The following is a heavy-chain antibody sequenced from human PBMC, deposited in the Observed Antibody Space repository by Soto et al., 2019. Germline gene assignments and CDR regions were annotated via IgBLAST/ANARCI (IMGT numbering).Heavy chain of an antibody. D-gene: IGHD2-2*01. Sequence: SETLSLTCTVSGGSFSSSNYYWGWIRQPPGKGLEWIGRIYNSGSTYYNPSLKSRVTMSVDTSKNQFSLKLSSVTAADTAVYYCTRQRGVVALIDYWGQGTLVTVSS. CDR3: TRQRGVVALIDY. CDR2: IYNSGST. CDR1: GGSFSSSNYY. V-gene: IGHV4-39*01. J-gene: IGHJ4*02.